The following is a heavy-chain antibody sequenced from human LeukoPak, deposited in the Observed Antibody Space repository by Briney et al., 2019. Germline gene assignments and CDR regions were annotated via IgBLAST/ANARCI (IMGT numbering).Heavy chain of an antibody. Sequence: SGTLSLTFAVSGGSIISSNWWSWVRQPPGKGLEWIGEINHSGSATYNPSLRSRVTISVDKSRNHFSLKVTSVTVADTAVYYCADPHCSSINCYGDYYYGMDVWGKGTTVTVSS. V-gene: IGHV4-4*02. D-gene: IGHD2-2*01. CDR1: GGSIISSNW. J-gene: IGHJ6*04. CDR3: ADPHCSSINCYGDYYYGMDV. CDR2: INHSGSA.